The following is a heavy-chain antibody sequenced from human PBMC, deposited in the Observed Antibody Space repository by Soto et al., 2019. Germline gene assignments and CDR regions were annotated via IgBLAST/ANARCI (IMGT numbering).Heavy chain of an antibody. CDR3: ARDKDGYNFDFDY. Sequence: ASVKVSCKASGYTFTGYYMHWVRQAPGQGLEWMGWINPNSGGTNYAQKFQGWVTMTRDTSISTAYMELSRLRSDDTAVYYCARDKDGYNFDFDYWGQGTLVTVPS. CDR1: GYTFTGYY. V-gene: IGHV1-2*04. CDR2: INPNSGGT. D-gene: IGHD5-12*01. J-gene: IGHJ4*02.